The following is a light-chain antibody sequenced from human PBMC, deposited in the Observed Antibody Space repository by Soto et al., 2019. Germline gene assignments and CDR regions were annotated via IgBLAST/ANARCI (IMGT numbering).Light chain of an antibody. CDR1: QSVSSN. CDR3: QQYNKWHLT. Sequence: EIVMTQSPATLSVSPGERATLSCRASQSVSSNLAWYQQKPGQAPRLLIYGASTRATGIPARFSGSGSGTEFTLTISSLQSEDFAVYYCQQYNKWHLTFGGGTKVDIK. V-gene: IGKV3-15*01. CDR2: GAS. J-gene: IGKJ4*01.